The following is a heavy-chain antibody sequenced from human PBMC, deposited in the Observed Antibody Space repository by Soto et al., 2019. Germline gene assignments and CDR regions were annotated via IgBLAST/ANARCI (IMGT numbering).Heavy chain of an antibody. D-gene: IGHD6-13*01. Sequence: SVKFSCKASGGSFSSYAISWVRQAPGQGLEWMGGIIPIFGTANYAQKFQGRVTITSDEATSTAYLELSSLRSEDTAVYYFAKVAVAVVSGKEVWRQGSTVSV. CDR2: IIPIFGTA. V-gene: IGHV1-69*13. CDR1: GGSFSSYA. CDR3: AKVAVAVVSGKEV. J-gene: IGHJ6*01.